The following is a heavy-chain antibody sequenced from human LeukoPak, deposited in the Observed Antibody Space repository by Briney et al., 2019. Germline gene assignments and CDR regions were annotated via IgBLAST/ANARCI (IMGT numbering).Heavy chain of an antibody. CDR3: ARDPALVAATPYYFDY. CDR2: ICSSSSYI. D-gene: IGHD2-15*01. Sequence: GGALRISCAASGFTFRSYNMNRVRQAPGKGPEGVSSICSSSSYIYYADSVKGRFTISRDNAKNSLYLQMNSLRAEDTAVYYCARDPALVAATPYYFDYWGQGTLVTVSS. V-gene: IGHV3-21*01. J-gene: IGHJ4*02. CDR1: GFTFRSYN.